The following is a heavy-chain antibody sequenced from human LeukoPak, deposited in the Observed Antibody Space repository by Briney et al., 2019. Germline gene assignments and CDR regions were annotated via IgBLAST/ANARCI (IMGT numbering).Heavy chain of an antibody. Sequence: GSLRLSCAASGFTFSSYAMSWVRQAPGKGLEWVVGIKKDGSAKFYVDSVKGRFTISRDNTKNSLYLQMNSLGVEDTAVYYCGRGSGAPDCWGQGTLVTVSS. CDR3: GRGSGAPDC. V-gene: IGHV3-7*04. J-gene: IGHJ4*02. CDR2: IKKDGSAK. D-gene: IGHD2-21*01. CDR1: GFTFSSYA.